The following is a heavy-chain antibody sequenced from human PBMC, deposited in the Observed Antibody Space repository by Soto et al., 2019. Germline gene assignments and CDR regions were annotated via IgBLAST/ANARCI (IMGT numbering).Heavy chain of an antibody. J-gene: IGHJ6*02. V-gene: IGHV1-18*01. CDR1: GYTFTSYG. Sequence: ASVKVSCKASGYTFTSYGISWVRQAPGQGLEWMGWISAYNGNTNYEQKLQDRVTITTNTSKNTAYMELRSLRTDDSAVYYCARYYGDYVRYYYGMDVWGQGTTVTVSS. D-gene: IGHD4-17*01. CDR3: ARYYGDYVRYYYGMDV. CDR2: ISAYNGNT.